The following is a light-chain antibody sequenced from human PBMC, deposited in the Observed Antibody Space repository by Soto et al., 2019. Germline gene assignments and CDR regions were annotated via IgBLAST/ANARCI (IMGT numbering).Light chain of an antibody. CDR3: QQYGSSPT. Sequence: DIVLTQSPGTLSLSPGERATLSCRASERLSSVYLAWYQQRPGQPPRLLIYGASNRATGIPDRFSGSGSGTDFTLTISRLEPEDFAVYYCQQYGSSPTFGQGTKVDI. V-gene: IGKV3-20*01. CDR1: ERLSSVY. J-gene: IGKJ1*01. CDR2: GAS.